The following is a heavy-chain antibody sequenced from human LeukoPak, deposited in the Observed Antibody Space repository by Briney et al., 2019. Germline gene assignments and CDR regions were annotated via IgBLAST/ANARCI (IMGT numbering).Heavy chain of an antibody. D-gene: IGHD3-22*01. Sequence: PSETLSLTCTVSGGSIRGSSYYWGWLRQPPGKGLEWIGNIYYTGTTYYNPSLKSRVTISVDTSKNHFSLRLRSVTAADTAVYFCARPRDDITGYYLGYWGQGTLVTVSS. J-gene: IGHJ4*02. CDR1: GGSIRGSSYY. CDR3: ARPRDDITGYYLGY. CDR2: IYYTGTT. V-gene: IGHV4-39*02.